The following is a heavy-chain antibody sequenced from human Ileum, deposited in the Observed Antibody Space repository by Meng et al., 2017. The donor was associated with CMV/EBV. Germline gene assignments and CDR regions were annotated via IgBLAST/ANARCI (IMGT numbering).Heavy chain of an antibody. Sequence: GESLKISCVASGFPFSNYWMHWVRQAPGKGLEWLSHINTDGTDTTYADSVKGRFTISRDNAKNTLYLQMDSLRAEDTAVYYCLRHQTPNWGQGTLVTVSS. D-gene: IGHD2-2*01. CDR3: LRHQTPN. CDR1: GFPFSNYW. V-gene: IGHV3-74*03. J-gene: IGHJ4*02. CDR2: INTDGTDT.